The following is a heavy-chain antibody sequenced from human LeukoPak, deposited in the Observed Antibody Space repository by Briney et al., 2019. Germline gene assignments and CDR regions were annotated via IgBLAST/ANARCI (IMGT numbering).Heavy chain of an antibody. CDR3: ARGIGYCTNGVCEGTDY. J-gene: IGHJ4*02. Sequence: KPSETLSLTCTVSGGSISSYYWSWIRQPAGKGLEWIGRIYTSGSTNYNPSLKSRVTMSVDTSKNQFSLKLSSVTAADTAVYYCARGIGYCTNGVCEGTDYWGQGTLVTVSS. D-gene: IGHD2-8*01. CDR1: GGSISSYY. V-gene: IGHV4-4*07. CDR2: IYTSGST.